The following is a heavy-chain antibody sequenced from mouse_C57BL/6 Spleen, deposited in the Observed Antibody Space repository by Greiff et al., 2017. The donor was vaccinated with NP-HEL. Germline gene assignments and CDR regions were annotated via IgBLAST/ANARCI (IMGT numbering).Heavy chain of an antibody. Sequence: EVNVVESGGGLVKPGGSLKLSCAASGFTFSDYGMHWVRQAPEKGLEWVAYISSGSSTIYYADTVKGRFTISRDNAKNTLFLQMTSLRSEDTAMYYCARELGYYFDYWGQGTTLTVSS. CDR3: ARELGYYFDY. V-gene: IGHV5-17*01. J-gene: IGHJ2*01. CDR1: GFTFSDYG. D-gene: IGHD3-1*01. CDR2: ISSGSSTI.